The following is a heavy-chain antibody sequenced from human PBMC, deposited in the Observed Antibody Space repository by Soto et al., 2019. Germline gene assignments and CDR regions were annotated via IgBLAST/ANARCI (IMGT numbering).Heavy chain of an antibody. V-gene: IGHV3-15*01. CDR1: GFTFSNAW. CDR3: TTIVYGDYVPPTPMDV. CDR2: IKSKTDGGTT. Sequence: EVQLVESGGGLVKPGGSLRLSCAASGFTFSNAWMSWVRQAPGKGLEWVGRIKSKTDGGTTDYAAPVKGRFTISRDDSKNTLYLQMNSLKTEDTAVYYCTTIVYGDYVPPTPMDVWGQGTTVTVSS. D-gene: IGHD4-17*01. J-gene: IGHJ6*02.